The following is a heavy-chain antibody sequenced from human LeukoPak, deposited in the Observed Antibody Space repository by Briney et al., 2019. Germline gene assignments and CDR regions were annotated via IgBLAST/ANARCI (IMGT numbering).Heavy chain of an antibody. CDR1: GYRVSESS. CDR2: FDPDDRKT. CDR3: ATIVSGVDDYFYYYMDV. J-gene: IGHJ6*03. V-gene: IGHV1-24*01. Sequence: GASVKVSRKVSGYRVSESSMHWERQAPGKGLEWVGGFDPDDRKTIYAQKFLGRFTMTEDTSTDTAYMELSSLRSEDTAVYFCATIVSGVDDYFYYYMDVWGKGTPVTVSS. D-gene: IGHD1-26*01.